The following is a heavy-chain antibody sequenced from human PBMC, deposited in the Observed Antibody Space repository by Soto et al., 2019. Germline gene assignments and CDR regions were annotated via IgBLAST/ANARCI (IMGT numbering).Heavy chain of an antibody. CDR3: GRRGPAVGVTGPSDY. D-gene: IGHD1-26*01. Sequence: EVQLVESGGGLVKPGGSLRLSCAGFGFTFSDYAMSWVRQAPGKGLEWVSSINTNSYYIYYGDSVKCRFTTSRDNAQNSLYLQMNSLRVEDTAVYYCGRRGPAVGVTGPSDYWGQGTLVSVSS. CDR2: INTNSYYI. J-gene: IGHJ4*02. CDR1: GFTFSDYA. V-gene: IGHV3-21*01.